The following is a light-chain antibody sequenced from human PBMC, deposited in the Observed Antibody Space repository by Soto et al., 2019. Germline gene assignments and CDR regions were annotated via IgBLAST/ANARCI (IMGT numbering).Light chain of an antibody. J-gene: IGLJ1*01. CDR3: CSYEGSYNHV. CDR1: SSDVGAYIY. Sequence: QSALTQPRSVSGSPGRSVTFSCTGTSSDVGAYIYVSWYQQHPGKAPKLIIYDVIKRPSGVPDRFSGSKSGNTASLTISGLQAEDEADYHCCSYEGSYNHVFGTGTKVTVL. CDR2: DVI. V-gene: IGLV2-11*01.